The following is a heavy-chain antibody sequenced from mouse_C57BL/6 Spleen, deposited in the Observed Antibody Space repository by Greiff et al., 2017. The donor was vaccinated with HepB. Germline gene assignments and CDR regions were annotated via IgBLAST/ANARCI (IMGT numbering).Heavy chain of an antibody. CDR2: IHPNSGST. Sequence: QVQLKQPGAELVKPGASVKLSCKASGYTFTSYWMHWVKQRPGQGLEWIGMIHPNSGSTNYNEKFKSKATLTVDKSSSTAYMQLSSLTSEDSAVYYCARPPFITTVVGPFDYWGQGTTLTVSS. CDR1: GYTFTSYW. CDR3: ARPPFITTVVGPFDY. J-gene: IGHJ2*01. V-gene: IGHV1-64*01. D-gene: IGHD1-1*01.